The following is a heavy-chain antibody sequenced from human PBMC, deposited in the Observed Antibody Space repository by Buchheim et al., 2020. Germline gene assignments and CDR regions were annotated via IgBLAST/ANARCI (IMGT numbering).Heavy chain of an antibody. D-gene: IGHD4-17*01. Sequence: QVQLVQSGAEVKKPGSSVKVSCKASGGTFSSYAISWVRQAPGQGLEWMGGIIPIFGTANYAQKFQGRVTITADESTSTAYMERSSLRSEDKAVYYCARSVGPYGDYGPAGGHFDYWGQGTL. CDR3: ARSVGPYGDYGPAGGHFDY. CDR1: GGTFSSYA. CDR2: IIPIFGTA. J-gene: IGHJ4*02. V-gene: IGHV1-69*01.